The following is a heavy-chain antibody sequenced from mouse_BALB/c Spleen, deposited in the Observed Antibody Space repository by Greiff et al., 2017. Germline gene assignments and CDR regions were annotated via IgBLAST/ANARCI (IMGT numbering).Heavy chain of an antibody. V-gene: IGHV14-3*02. CDR3: ARPLYYYGSSYAMDY. D-gene: IGHD1-1*01. CDR1: GFNIKDTY. Sequence: VQLQQSGAELVKPGASVKLSCTASGFNIKDTYMHWVKQRPEQGLEWIGRIDPANGNTKYDPKFQGKATITADTSSYTAYLQLSSLTSEDTAVYYCARPLYYYGSSYAMDYWGQGTSVTVSS. CDR2: IDPANGNT. J-gene: IGHJ4*01.